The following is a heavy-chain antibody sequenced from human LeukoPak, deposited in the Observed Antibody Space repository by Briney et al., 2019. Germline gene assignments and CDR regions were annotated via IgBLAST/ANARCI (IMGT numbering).Heavy chain of an antibody. CDR1: GYTFTRYY. J-gene: IGHJ6*03. Sequence: GASVKVSCKASGYTFTRYYMHWLRQAPGQGGEWRGIINPSGGDTTYAQKFQGRVTMTRDMSTSTVYMELSSLISEDTAVYYCARGDREDYDFWSGYPQPMDVWGKGTTVTVSS. CDR2: INPSGGDT. D-gene: IGHD3-3*01. CDR3: ARGDREDYDFWSGYPQPMDV. V-gene: IGHV1-46*01.